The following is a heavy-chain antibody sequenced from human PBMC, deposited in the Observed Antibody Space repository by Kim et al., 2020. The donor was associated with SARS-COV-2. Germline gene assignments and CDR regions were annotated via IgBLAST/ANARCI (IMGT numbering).Heavy chain of an antibody. V-gene: IGHV3-23*01. J-gene: IGHJ4*02. Sequence: YAHSVKGRFTISRDSSRNTLDLQMNSLRGDDTAVYFCAKDRDQWVVPNDDFWGQGTLVTVSS. CDR3: AKDRDQWVVPNDDF. D-gene: IGHD6-19*01.